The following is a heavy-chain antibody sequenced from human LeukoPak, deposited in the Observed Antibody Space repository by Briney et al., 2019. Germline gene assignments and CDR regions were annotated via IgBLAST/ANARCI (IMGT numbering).Heavy chain of an antibody. J-gene: IGHJ4*02. Sequence: GGSLRLSCAASGNYWMHWVRQAPGKGLVWVSHVNCDGSWTSYADSAKGRFTISKDNAKNTVYLQMNSLRAEDTAVYYCVSFYETYWGRGTLVTVSS. CDR2: VNCDGSWT. D-gene: IGHD2/OR15-2a*01. V-gene: IGHV3-74*01. CDR1: GNYW. CDR3: VSFYETY.